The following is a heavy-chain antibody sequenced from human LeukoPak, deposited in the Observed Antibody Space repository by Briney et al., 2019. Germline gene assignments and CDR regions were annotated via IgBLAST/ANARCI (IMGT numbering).Heavy chain of an antibody. V-gene: IGHV4-34*01. Sequence: PSETLSLTCAVYGGSFSGYYWSWIRQPPGKGLEWIGEINHSGSTNYNPSLKSRVTISVDTSKNQFSLKLSSVTAADTAVYYCARGHRFDWLLFGDAFDIWGQGTMVTVSS. D-gene: IGHD3-9*01. CDR3: ARGHRFDWLLFGDAFDI. CDR2: INHSGST. J-gene: IGHJ3*02. CDR1: GGSFSGYY.